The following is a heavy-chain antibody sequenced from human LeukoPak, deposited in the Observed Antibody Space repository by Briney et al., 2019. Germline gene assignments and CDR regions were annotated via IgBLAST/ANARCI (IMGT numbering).Heavy chain of an antibody. CDR2: INPNSGGT. V-gene: IGHV1-2*02. Sequence: GASVKVSCKASGYTFTGYYMHWVRQAPGQGLEWMGWINPNSGGTNYAQKFQGRVTMTRDTSISTAYMELSRLRSDDTAVYYCARRYCSGGSCYGLDYWGQGTLVTVSS. CDR1: GYTFTGYY. CDR3: ARRYCSGGSCYGLDY. D-gene: IGHD2-15*01. J-gene: IGHJ4*02.